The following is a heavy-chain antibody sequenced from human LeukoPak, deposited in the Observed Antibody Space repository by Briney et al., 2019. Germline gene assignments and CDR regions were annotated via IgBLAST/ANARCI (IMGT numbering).Heavy chain of an antibody. V-gene: IGHV7-4-1*02. J-gene: IGHJ5*02. D-gene: IGHD4-17*01. Sequence: ASVKVSRKASGYTFTSYAMNWVRQAPGQGLEWMGWINTNTGNPTYAQGFTGRFVFSLDTSVSTAYLQISSLKAEDTAVYYCARVVYGDYVNWFDPWGQGTLVTVSS. CDR3: ARVVYGDYVNWFDP. CDR2: INTNTGNP. CDR1: GYTFTSYA.